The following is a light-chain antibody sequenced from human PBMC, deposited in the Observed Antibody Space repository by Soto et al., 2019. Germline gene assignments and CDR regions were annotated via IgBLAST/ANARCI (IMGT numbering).Light chain of an antibody. CDR2: DAS. CDR3: QQYNRFSRT. V-gene: IGKV1-13*02. Sequence: IQVTQSPSSVPAAVRERVTITCPASQDISSLLAWYQQKPGKAPKLLIYDASSLQSGVPSRFSGSGSGTEFTLTFSGLEPDDSATYYCQQYNRFSRTFGPGTKVDIK. CDR1: QDISSL. J-gene: IGKJ3*01.